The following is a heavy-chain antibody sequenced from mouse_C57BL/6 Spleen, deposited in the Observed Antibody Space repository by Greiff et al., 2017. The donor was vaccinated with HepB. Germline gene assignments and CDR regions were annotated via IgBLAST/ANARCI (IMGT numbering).Heavy chain of an antibody. D-gene: IGHD1-1*01. Sequence: VQLQESGAELARPGASVKMSCKASGYTFTSYTMHWVKQRPGQGLEWIGYINPSSGYTKYNQKFKDKATFTADKSSSTAYMQLSRLTSEDSAVYYCAPITTDAMDYCGQGTSVTVSS. V-gene: IGHV1-4*01. CDR2: INPSSGYT. CDR1: GYTFTSYT. J-gene: IGHJ4*01. CDR3: APITTDAMDY.